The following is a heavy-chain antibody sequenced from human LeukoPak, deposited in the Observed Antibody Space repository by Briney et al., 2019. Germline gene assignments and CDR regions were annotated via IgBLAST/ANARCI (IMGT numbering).Heavy chain of an antibody. CDR2: FDPEDGET. J-gene: IGHJ2*01. Sequence: GASVKVSCKVSGYTLTELSMHWVRQAPGKGLEWMGGFDPEDGETIYAQKFQGRVTMTEDTSTDTVYMELSSLRSEDTAVYYCATVTHSSSWYVAWYFDLWGRGTLVTVSS. V-gene: IGHV1-24*01. CDR3: ATVTHSSSWYVAWYFDL. CDR1: GYTLTELS. D-gene: IGHD6-13*01.